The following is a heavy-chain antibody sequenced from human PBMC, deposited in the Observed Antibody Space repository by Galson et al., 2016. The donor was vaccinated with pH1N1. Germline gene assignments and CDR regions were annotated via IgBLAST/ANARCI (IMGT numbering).Heavy chain of an antibody. D-gene: IGHD3-10*01. CDR3: VKDLVRGVIGGLLQD. CDR1: GFTFSNYV. CDR2: ISGSGISR. V-gene: IGHV3-23*05. J-gene: IGHJ1*01. Sequence: SLRLSCAASGFTFSNYVMYWVRLAPGKGLEWVSSISGSGISRYYADSVKGRFTISRDNPKGTLSLQLNNLRAEDTALYYCVKDLVRGVIGGLLQDWGQGTLVTVSS.